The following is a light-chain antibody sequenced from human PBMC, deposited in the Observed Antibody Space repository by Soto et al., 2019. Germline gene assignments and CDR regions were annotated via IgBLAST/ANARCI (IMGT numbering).Light chain of an antibody. CDR3: QQYNSYSSWT. CDR2: DAS. Sequence: DIHITQSPSTLSASVGDRVSITCRASQSISSWLAWYQQKPGKAPKLLIYDASSLESGVPSRFSGSGSGTEFTLTISSLQTDDFATYYCQQYNSYSSWTFGQGTKVDIK. CDR1: QSISSW. V-gene: IGKV1-5*01. J-gene: IGKJ1*01.